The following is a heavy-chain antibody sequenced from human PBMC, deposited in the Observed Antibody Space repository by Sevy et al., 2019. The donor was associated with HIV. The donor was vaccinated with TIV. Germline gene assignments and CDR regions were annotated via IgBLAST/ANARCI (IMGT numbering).Heavy chain of an antibody. J-gene: IGHJ4*02. D-gene: IGHD2-2*01. Sequence: GGYLRLSCAASGFTVISNYMSWVRQAPGKGLEWVSLIYSGGSTYYADSVKGRFTISRDNSKNTLYLQMNSLRVEDTAVYYCATLSPLAMAFDYWGQGTLVTVSS. CDR3: ATLSPLAMAFDY. V-gene: IGHV3-66*01. CDR2: IYSGGST. CDR1: GFTVISNY.